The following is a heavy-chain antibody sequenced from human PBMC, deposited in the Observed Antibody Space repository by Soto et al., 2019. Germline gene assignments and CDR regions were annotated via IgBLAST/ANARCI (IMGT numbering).Heavy chain of an antibody. CDR2: ISAYNGNT. V-gene: IGHV1-18*01. J-gene: IGHJ4*02. CDR3: AIAGYYDSSGPFDY. Sequence: VASVKVSCKASGYTFTSYGISWVRQAPGQGGEWMGWISAYNGNTNYAQKLQGRVTMTTDTSTSTDYMVLRSLKSDDTAVYYCAIAGYYDSSGPFDYWVQGTLVTVSS. CDR1: GYTFTSYG. D-gene: IGHD3-22*01.